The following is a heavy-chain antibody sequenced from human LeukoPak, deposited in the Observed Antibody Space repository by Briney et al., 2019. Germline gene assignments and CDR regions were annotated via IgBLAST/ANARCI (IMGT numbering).Heavy chain of an antibody. CDR1: GYTFTAYY. J-gene: IGHJ4*02. D-gene: IGHD6-19*01. CDR2: INPNSGGT. CDR3: ARSDASAWKDY. V-gene: IGHV1-2*02. Sequence: GASVKVSCKASGYTFTAYYLNRVRQAPGQGLEWMGWINPNSGGTNYAQKFQGRVTMTRDTSIGTAYMELTRLGSDDTAVYYCARSDASAWKDYWGQGTLVTVSS.